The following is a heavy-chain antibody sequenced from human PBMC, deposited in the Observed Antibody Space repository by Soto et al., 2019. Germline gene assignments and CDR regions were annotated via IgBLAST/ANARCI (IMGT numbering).Heavy chain of an antibody. D-gene: IGHD2-15*01. J-gene: IGHJ4*02. V-gene: IGHV4-31*03. CDR1: GGSISSGGYY. Sequence: QVQLQESGPGLVKPSQTLSLTCTVSGGSISSGGYYWSWIRQHPGKGLEWIGYIYYSGSTYYNPSLKSRVTISVDTAKNQFSLKLSSVTAADTAVYYCARVAIVVVDGEGGEIDYWGQGTLVTVSS. CDR2: IYYSGST. CDR3: ARVAIVVVDGEGGEIDY.